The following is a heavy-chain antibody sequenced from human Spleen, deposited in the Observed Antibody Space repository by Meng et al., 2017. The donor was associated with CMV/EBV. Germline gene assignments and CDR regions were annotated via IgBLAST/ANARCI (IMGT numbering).Heavy chain of an antibody. Sequence: GGSLRLSCAASGFRFDDHGMSWVRQAPGKGLEWVSGINWNGGSTGYADSVQGRFTISRDNSKNTLYLQMNSLRAEDTAVYYCARPREWLVIYDAFDIWGQGTMVTVSS. D-gene: IGHD6-19*01. V-gene: IGHV3-20*04. CDR2: INWNGGST. J-gene: IGHJ3*02. CDR1: GFRFDDHG. CDR3: ARPREWLVIYDAFDI.